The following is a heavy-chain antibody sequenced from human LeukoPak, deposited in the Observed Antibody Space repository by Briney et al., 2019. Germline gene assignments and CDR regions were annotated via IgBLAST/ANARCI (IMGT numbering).Heavy chain of an antibody. CDR1: GGSIRSSSYY. CDR3: LSVVVAARSLGYFDY. J-gene: IGHJ4*02. V-gene: IGHV4-39*07. Sequence: PSETLSLTCTVSGGSIRSSSYYWGWIRQPPGKGLEWIGSIYYSGSTYYNPSLKSRVTISVDTSKNQFSLKLSSVTAADTAVYYCLSVVVAARSLGYFDYWGQGTLVTVSS. D-gene: IGHD2-15*01. CDR2: IYYSGST.